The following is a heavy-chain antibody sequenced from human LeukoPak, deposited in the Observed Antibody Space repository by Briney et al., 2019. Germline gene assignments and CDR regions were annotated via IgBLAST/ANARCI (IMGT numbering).Heavy chain of an antibody. CDR2: VNPSDTST. J-gene: IGHJ4*02. Sequence: GASVKVSCKASGYTFTGYYMHWVRQAPGQGLEWMGVVNPSDTSTTYAQSLQGRVTMTRDTSTSTVYMDLSGLRSEDTAMYYCVRENIAVPGPAFDYWGQGTLVAVSS. CDR1: GYTFTGYY. CDR3: VRENIAVPGPAFDY. V-gene: IGHV1-46*04. D-gene: IGHD6-19*01.